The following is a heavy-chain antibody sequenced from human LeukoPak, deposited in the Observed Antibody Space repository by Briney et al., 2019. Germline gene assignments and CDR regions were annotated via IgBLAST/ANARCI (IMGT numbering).Heavy chain of an antibody. D-gene: IGHD2-2*01. CDR2: INQHGSET. Sequence: PGGSLRLSCAASEFTFYNYWMTWVRQAPGKGLERVANINQHGSETKYVDSVKGRFTISRDNAKNSLYLQMNSLRAEDTAVYYCAVKTGEVPAASDYYFDYWGQGTLVTVSS. CDR1: EFTFYNYW. V-gene: IGHV3-7*01. J-gene: IGHJ4*02. CDR3: AVKTGEVPAASDYYFDY.